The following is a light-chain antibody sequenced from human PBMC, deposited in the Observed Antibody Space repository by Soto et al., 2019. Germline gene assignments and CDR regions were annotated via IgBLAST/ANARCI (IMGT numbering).Light chain of an antibody. Sequence: QCVLTKPASVYGSAGQSIAISCNGTSSDVGGFNYVSWYQQHPGKAPKLMIYDVSNRPSGVSNRFSGSKSGDTASLTISGLQAEDEADYYCSSYTSNNTLVFGGGTKVTVL. CDR3: SSYTSNNTLV. CDR1: SSDVGGFNY. V-gene: IGLV2-14*03. CDR2: DVS. J-gene: IGLJ2*01.